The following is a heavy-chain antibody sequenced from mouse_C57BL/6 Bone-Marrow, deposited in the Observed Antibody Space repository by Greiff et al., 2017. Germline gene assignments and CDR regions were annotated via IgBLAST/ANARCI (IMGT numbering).Heavy chain of an antibody. CDR1: GFSLTSYG. D-gene: IGHD2-4*01. CDR3: ARKGYDYDDYAMDY. J-gene: IGHJ4*01. CDR2: IWSGGST. Sequence: VKLEESGPGLVQPSQSLSITCTVSGFSLTSYGVHWVRQSPGKGLEWLGVIWSGGSTDYNAAFISRLSISKDNSKSQVFFKMNSLQADDTAIYYCARKGYDYDDYAMDYCGQGTSVTVSS. V-gene: IGHV2-2*01.